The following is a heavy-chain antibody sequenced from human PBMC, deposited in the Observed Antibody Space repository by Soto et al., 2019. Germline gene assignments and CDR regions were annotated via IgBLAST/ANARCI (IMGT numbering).Heavy chain of an antibody. J-gene: IGHJ4*02. D-gene: IGHD3-22*01. V-gene: IGHV3-33*01. CDR1: GFTFSSYG. CDR3: ARGPYYYDSSGYYDGDYFDY. Sequence: QVQLVESGGGVVQPGRSLRLSCAASGFTFSSYGMHWVRQAPGKGLEWVAVIWYDGSNKYYADSVKGRFTISRDNSKNTLYLQMNSLRAEDTAVYYCARGPYYYDSSGYYDGDYFDYWGQGTLVTVSS. CDR2: IWYDGSNK.